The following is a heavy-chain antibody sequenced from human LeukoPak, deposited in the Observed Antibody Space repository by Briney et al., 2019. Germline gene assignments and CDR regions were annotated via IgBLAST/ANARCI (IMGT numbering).Heavy chain of an antibody. CDR1: GFTFSSYS. J-gene: IGHJ4*02. V-gene: IGHV3-21*01. Sequence: PGGSLRLSCAASGFTFSSYSMNWVRQAPGKGLEWVSSISGSSSYIYYADSVKGRFTISRDNAKNSLYLQMNSLRAEDTAVYYCATDGGPVYSSSWYLYWGQGTLVTVSS. CDR3: ATDGGPVYSSSWYLY. CDR2: ISGSSSYI. D-gene: IGHD6-13*01.